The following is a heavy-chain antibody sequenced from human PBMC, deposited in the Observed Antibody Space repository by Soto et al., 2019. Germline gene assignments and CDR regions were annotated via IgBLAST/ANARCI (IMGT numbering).Heavy chain of an antibody. CDR3: ARGPERRYYAMDV. J-gene: IGHJ6*02. Sequence: QVQLQESGPGLVKPSETLSLTCTVSGGSISSYYWSWIRQPPGKGLEWIGYIYYSGSTNYNPSLKSRATISVDTSKNPFSLKLSSVTAADTAGYYCARGPERRYYAMDVWGQGTTVTVSS. CDR2: IYYSGST. D-gene: IGHD1-1*01. CDR1: GGSISSYY. V-gene: IGHV4-59*01.